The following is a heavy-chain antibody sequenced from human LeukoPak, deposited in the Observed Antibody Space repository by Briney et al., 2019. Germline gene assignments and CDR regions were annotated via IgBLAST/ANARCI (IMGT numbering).Heavy chain of an antibody. J-gene: IGHJ4*02. CDR3: ARARRTGYAFGPQAD. D-gene: IGHD1-1*01. V-gene: IGHV3-30*04. Sequence: GWSLRLSCAGSGFFFSDYVMHWVRQAPGKGLEGVAVISFDSTSSYYTGSVKGRFTISRDNSKNPLFLQMDSVKNEDTAMYYCARARRTGYAFGPQADWGQGTLVTVS. CDR1: GFFFSDYV. CDR2: ISFDSTSS.